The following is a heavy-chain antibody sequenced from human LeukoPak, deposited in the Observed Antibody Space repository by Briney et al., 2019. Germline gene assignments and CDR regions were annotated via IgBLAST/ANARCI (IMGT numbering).Heavy chain of an antibody. Sequence: GGSLRLSCAASGFTFSSYGMHWVRQAPGKGLEWVAVIWYDGSNKYYADSVKGRFTISRDNSKNTLYLQMNSLRAEDTAVYYCARVRSSSWCGEFDYWGQGTLVTVSS. CDR3: ARVRSSSWCGEFDY. V-gene: IGHV3-33*01. D-gene: IGHD6-13*01. CDR2: IWYDGSNK. CDR1: GFTFSSYG. J-gene: IGHJ4*02.